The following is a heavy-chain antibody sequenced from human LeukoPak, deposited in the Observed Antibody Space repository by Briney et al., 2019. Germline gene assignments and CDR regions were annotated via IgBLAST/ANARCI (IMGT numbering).Heavy chain of an antibody. V-gene: IGHV3-48*03. J-gene: IGHJ5*02. CDR1: GFTLSSHE. CDR3: ASAGVGFSLDP. Sequence: GGSLRLSCAGSGFTLSSHEMNWVRQAPGKGLECVSSISSSGTTINYADSVKGRFTISRDNAKNSLYLQMNSLRVEDTALYYCASAGVGFSLDPWGQGTLVTVSS. CDR2: ISSSGTTI. D-gene: IGHD2-8*01.